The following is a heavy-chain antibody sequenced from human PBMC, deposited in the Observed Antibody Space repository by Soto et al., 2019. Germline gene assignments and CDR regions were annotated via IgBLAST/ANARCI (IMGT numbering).Heavy chain of an antibody. V-gene: IGHV1-3*01. CDR2: LNPDTGNT. D-gene: IGHD5-18*01. J-gene: IGHJ3*01. Sequence: QVQLVQSGAELKKPGASVNISCTASGFTFSDNLINWVRQVPGQGLEWMGWLNPDTGNTRYSETFQGRVTISRHPSASIAYSELSCLENEDTALYFCARDIQSVGPRANDAFDVWGQGTMITVFS. CDR1: GFTFSDNL. CDR3: ARDIQSVGPRANDAFDV.